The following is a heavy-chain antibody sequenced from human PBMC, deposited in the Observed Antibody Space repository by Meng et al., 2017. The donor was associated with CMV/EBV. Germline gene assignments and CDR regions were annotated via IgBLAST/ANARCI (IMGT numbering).Heavy chain of an antibody. Sequence: VSCKASGGTFSRYAISWLRQAPGQGLEWMGGIIPIFGTANYAQKFQGRVTITTDESTSTAYMELSSLRSEDTAVYYCARDFWSGYYDYWGQGTLVTVSS. D-gene: IGHD3-3*01. CDR1: GGTFSRYA. V-gene: IGHV1-69*05. CDR2: IIPIFGTA. CDR3: ARDFWSGYYDY. J-gene: IGHJ4*02.